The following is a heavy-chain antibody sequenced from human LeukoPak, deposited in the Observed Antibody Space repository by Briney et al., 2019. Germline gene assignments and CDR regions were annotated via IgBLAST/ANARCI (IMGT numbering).Heavy chain of an antibody. CDR3: ARAPRYSGNTGFDY. D-gene: IGHD5-12*01. Sequence: SETLSLTCTVSGGSISSSSYYWGWIRQPPGKGLEWIGYIYYSGSTNYNPSLKSRVTISVDTSKNQFSLKLSSVTAADTAVYYCARAPRYSGNTGFDYWGQGTLVTVSS. V-gene: IGHV4-61*05. CDR1: GGSISSSSYY. J-gene: IGHJ4*02. CDR2: IYYSGST.